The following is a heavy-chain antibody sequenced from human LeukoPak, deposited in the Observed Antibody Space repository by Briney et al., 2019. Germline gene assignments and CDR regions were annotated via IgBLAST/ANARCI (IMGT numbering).Heavy chain of an antibody. D-gene: IGHD3-3*01. V-gene: IGHV4-31*03. CDR3: AREVLVSNWLDP. CDR1: GESLSSSGYY. Sequence: SETLSLTCKVSGESLSSSGYYWSWVRQHPGKGLEWIGSIDYSGSSHYNPSLKSRVIISEDTSNNQFSLRLSSVTAADTAVYFCAREVLVSNWLDPWGQGAPVTVSS. CDR2: IDYSGSS. J-gene: IGHJ5*02.